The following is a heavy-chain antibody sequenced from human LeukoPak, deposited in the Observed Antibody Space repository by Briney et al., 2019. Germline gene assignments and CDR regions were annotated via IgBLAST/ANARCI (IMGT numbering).Heavy chain of an antibody. Sequence: GGSLRLSCAASGFTFSSYSMNWVRQAPGKGLEWVSSISSTSSYIYYEDSMKGRFTISRDNAKNTLYLQMNSLRAEDTAVYYCARDRIRGDYWGQGTLVTVSS. J-gene: IGHJ4*02. V-gene: IGHV3-21*01. D-gene: IGHD1-14*01. CDR2: ISSTSSYI. CDR3: ARDRIRGDY. CDR1: GFTFSSYS.